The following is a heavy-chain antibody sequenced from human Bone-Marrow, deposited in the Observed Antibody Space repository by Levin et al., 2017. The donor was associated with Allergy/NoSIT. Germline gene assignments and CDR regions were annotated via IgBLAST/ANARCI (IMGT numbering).Heavy chain of an antibody. V-gene: IGHV5-51*01. D-gene: IGHD1-1*01. Sequence: GESLKISCKGSGYSFSNHWIAWVRQMPGKGLEWMGIIYPGDPDIRYSPSFQGRVTISADTSTSTAYLQWSGLKASDTAMYYCARRMARTGTGYYFDYWGQGTLVTVSS. CDR1: GYSFSNHW. CDR2: IYPGDPDI. J-gene: IGHJ4*02. CDR3: ARRMARTGTGYYFDY.